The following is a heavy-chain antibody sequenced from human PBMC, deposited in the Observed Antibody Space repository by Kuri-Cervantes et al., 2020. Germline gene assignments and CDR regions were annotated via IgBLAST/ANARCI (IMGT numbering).Heavy chain of an antibody. CDR2: ITWNSGSI. Sequence: GGSLRLSCAASGFTFHDYAMHWVRQAPGKGLEWVAGITWNSGSIVYADSVRGRFTISRDNAKNSLYLQMNSLRAEDTAVYYCARDSLDSSGYFDWFDPWGQGTLVTVSS. V-gene: IGHV3-9*01. CDR1: GFTFHDYA. CDR3: ARDSLDSSGYFDWFDP. J-gene: IGHJ5*02. D-gene: IGHD3-22*01.